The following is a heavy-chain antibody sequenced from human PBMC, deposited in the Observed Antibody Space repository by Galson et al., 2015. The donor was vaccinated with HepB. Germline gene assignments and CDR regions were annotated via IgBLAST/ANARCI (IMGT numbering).Heavy chain of an antibody. Sequence: SLRLSCAASGFTVSSNYMSWVRQAPGKGLEWVSVIYSGSSTYYADSVKGRFTISRDNSKNTLYLQMNSLRAEDTAVYYCARDIRGYCSGGRCREYFQHWGQGTLVTVSS. CDR1: GFTVSSNY. CDR3: ARDIRGYCSGGRCREYFQH. CDR2: IYSGSST. D-gene: IGHD2-15*01. V-gene: IGHV3-66*01. J-gene: IGHJ1*01.